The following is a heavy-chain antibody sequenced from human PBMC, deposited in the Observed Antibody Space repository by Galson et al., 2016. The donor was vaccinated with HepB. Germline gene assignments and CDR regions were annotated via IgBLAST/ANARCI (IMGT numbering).Heavy chain of an antibody. Sequence: SVKVSCKASGGTFSSYAISWVRQAPGQGLEWMGGIIPIFGTANYAQKFQGRVTITADESTSTAYMELSSLRSEDTAVYYCARDRSTSCYGGHCMTKNWFDPWGQGTLVTVSS. J-gene: IGHJ5*02. V-gene: IGHV1-69*13. D-gene: IGHD2-2*01. CDR3: ARDRSTSCYGGHCMTKNWFDP. CDR2: IIPIFGTA. CDR1: GGTFSSYA.